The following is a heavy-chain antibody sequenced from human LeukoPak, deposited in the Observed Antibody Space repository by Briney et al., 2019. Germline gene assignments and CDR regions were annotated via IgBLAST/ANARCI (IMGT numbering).Heavy chain of an antibody. Sequence: GASVKVSCKASGYIFTNYAMHWVRQAPGQRLEWMGWINAGNGNTKYSQKFQGRVTVTRDTSASTAYMELSSLRSEDTAVYYCARDHGSSKEDDAFDIWGQGTMVTFSS. CDR2: INAGNGNT. D-gene: IGHD6-13*01. V-gene: IGHV1-3*01. CDR3: ARDHGSSKEDDAFDI. CDR1: GYIFTNYA. J-gene: IGHJ3*02.